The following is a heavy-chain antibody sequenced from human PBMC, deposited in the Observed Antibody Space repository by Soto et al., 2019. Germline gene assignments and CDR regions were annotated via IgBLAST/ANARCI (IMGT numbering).Heavy chain of an antibody. Sequence: SETLSLTCTVSGGSISSYYWSWIRQPPGKGLEWIGYIYYSGSTNYNPSLKSRVTISVDTSKNQFSLKLSSVTAADTAVYYCASVIAAAGTRRGYYYYYGMDVWGQGTTVTVSS. CDR3: ASVIAAAGTRRGYYYYYGMDV. V-gene: IGHV4-59*12. D-gene: IGHD6-13*01. CDR2: IYYSGST. J-gene: IGHJ6*02. CDR1: GGSISSYY.